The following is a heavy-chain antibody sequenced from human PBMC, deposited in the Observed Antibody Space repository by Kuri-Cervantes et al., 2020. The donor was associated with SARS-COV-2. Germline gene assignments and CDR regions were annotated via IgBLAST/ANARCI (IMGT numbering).Heavy chain of an antibody. CDR2: ISSSGSTI. CDR1: GFTFSDYY. Sequence: GESLKISCAASGFTFSDYYMSWIRQAPGKGLEWVSYISSSGSTIYYADSVKGQFTISRDISKNTVFLQMNRLRPEDTAVYYCARSCTYARCSEYFQHWGQGTLVTVSS. D-gene: IGHD2-8*01. CDR3: ARSCTYARCSEYFQH. J-gene: IGHJ1*01. V-gene: IGHV3-11*04.